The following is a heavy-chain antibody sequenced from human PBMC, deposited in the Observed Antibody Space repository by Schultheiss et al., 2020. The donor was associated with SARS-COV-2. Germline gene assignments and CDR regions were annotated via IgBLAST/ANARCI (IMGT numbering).Heavy chain of an antibody. J-gene: IGHJ4*02. D-gene: IGHD3-22*01. V-gene: IGHV3-23*01. Sequence: GGSLRLSCAASGFTFSNYVMNWVRQAPGKGLEWVSAISGSGGSTYYADSVKGRFTISRDNSKNTLYLQMNSLRAEDTAVYYCAKATYYYDSSGYYYYWGQGTLVTVSS. CDR3: AKATYYYDSSGYYYY. CDR2: ISGSGGST. CDR1: GFTFSNYV.